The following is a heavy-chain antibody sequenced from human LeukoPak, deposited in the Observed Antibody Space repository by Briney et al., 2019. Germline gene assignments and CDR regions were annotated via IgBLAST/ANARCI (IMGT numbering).Heavy chain of an antibody. Sequence: SQTLSLTCTVSGGSISSGSYYWSWSRQPAGKGLEWIGRIYTSGSTNYNLSLKSRVTISVDTSKNQFSLKLSSVTAADTAVYYCARDGSTQFDYWGQGTLVTVSS. J-gene: IGHJ4*02. D-gene: IGHD1-1*01. CDR2: IYTSGST. V-gene: IGHV4-61*02. CDR1: GGSISSGSYY. CDR3: ARDGSTQFDY.